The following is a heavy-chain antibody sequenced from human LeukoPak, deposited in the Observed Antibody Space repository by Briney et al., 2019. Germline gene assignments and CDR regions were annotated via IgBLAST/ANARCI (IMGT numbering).Heavy chain of an antibody. CDR1: GFTFSSYV. CDR2: ISGSGDT. D-gene: IGHD3-16*01. Sequence: PGGSLRLSCTASGFTFSSYVMTWVRQAPGKGLEWVSGISGSGDTYYADSVKGRFTISRDNSRNRLYLQMNSLRAEDTAVYYCAKDIDLSLGDDRQYWGQGTLATVSS. J-gene: IGHJ4*02. CDR3: AKDIDLSLGDDRQY. V-gene: IGHV3-23*01.